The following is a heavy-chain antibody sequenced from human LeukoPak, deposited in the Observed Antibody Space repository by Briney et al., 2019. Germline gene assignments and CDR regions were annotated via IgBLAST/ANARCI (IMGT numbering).Heavy chain of an antibody. V-gene: IGHV1-18*01. J-gene: IGHJ4*02. CDR3: ARSGRGTYYYFDL. CDR1: GYTFTSYG. Sequence: ASVKVSCKASGYTFTSYGISWVRQAPGQGLEWMGWISAYNGNTNYAQKLQGRVTMTADTSTSTAYMELKSLTSDDTAVYYCARSGRGTYYYFDLWGLGTLVTVSS. CDR2: ISAYNGNT. D-gene: IGHD5-12*01.